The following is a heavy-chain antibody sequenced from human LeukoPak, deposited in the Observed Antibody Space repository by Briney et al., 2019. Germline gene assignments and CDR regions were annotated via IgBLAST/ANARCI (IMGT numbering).Heavy chain of an antibody. CDR3: ATEYQLPYVDIVATRLGY. CDR2: IYHSGSA. CDR1: GGSISSGGYS. V-gene: IGHV4-30-2*01. D-gene: IGHD5-12*01. Sequence: SQTLSLTCAVSGGSISSGGYSWSWIRQPPGKGLEWIGYIYHSGSAYYNPSLKSRVTISVDRSKNQFSLKLSSVTAADTAVYYCATEYQLPYVDIVATRLGYWGQGTLVTVSS. J-gene: IGHJ4*02.